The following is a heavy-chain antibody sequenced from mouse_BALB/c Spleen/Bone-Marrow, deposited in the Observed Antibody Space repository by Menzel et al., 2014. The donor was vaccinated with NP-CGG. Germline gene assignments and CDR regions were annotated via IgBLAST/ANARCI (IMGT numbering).Heavy chain of an antibody. D-gene: IGHD2-14*01. CDR2: IDPANGNT. CDR3: ASYRCAWYFDV. CDR1: GFNIKDTY. J-gene: IGHJ1*01. V-gene: IGHV14-3*02. Sequence: EVQLVESGAELVKPGASVKLSCTASGFNIKDTYMHWVKQRPEQGLEWIGRIDPANGNTKYDPKFQGKATITADTSSNTAYLQLSSLTSEDTAVYYCASYRCAWYFDVWGAGTTVTVSS.